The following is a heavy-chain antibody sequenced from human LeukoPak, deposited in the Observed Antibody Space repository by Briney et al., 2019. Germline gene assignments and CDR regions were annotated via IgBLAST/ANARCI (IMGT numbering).Heavy chain of an antibody. D-gene: IGHD6-19*01. Sequence: GGSLRLSCAASGFTFSSYWMSWVRQAPGKGLEWVSYISSSSSTIYYADSVKGRFTISRDNAKNSLYLQMNSLRAEDTAVYHCARARLYSSGWYMDQWGQGTLVTVSS. CDR3: ARARLYSSGWYMDQ. CDR2: ISSSSSTI. V-gene: IGHV3-48*01. J-gene: IGHJ4*02. CDR1: GFTFSSYW.